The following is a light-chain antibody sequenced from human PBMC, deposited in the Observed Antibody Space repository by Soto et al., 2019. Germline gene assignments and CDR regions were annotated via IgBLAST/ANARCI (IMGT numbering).Light chain of an antibody. J-gene: IGKJ4*01. CDR1: QSVSSY. CDR2: DAS. Sequence: EIVLTRSPATLSLSPGERATLSCRASQSVSSYLAWYQQKPGQAPRLLIYDASNRATGIPARFSGSGSGTDFTLTISSLEPEDFAVYYCQQPSNPGVLTFGGGTKVEIK. CDR3: QQPSNPGVLT. V-gene: IGKV3-11*01.